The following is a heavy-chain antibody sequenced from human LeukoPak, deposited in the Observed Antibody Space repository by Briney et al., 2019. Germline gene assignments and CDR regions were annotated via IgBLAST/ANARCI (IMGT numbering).Heavy chain of an antibody. J-gene: IGHJ5*02. CDR3: AKGVGSSWYWFDP. V-gene: IGHV1-8*01. CDR2: VNPNSGNT. Sequence: GATVKVSCKASGYTFTSYDINWVRQATGQGLEWMGWVNPNSGNTGYAQKFQGRVTMTRNTSISTAYMELSSLRAEDTAVYYCAKGVGSSWYWFDPWGQGTLVTVSS. D-gene: IGHD6-13*01. CDR1: GYTFTSYD.